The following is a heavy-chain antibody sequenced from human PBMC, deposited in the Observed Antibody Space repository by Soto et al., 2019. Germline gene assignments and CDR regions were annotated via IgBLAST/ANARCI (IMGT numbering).Heavy chain of an antibody. D-gene: IGHD2-21*01. V-gene: IGHV3-30-3*01. CDR1: GFTFSSYA. J-gene: IGHJ6*02. CDR2: ISYDGSNK. Sequence: HPGGSLRLSCVASGFTFSSYAMHWVRQAPGKGLEWVAVISYDGSNKEYADSVKGRFTISRDNSENTLYVQMNSLRAEDTAVYYCARPFLAFYFYYGLDVWGQGTTVTVSS. CDR3: ARPFLAFYFYYGLDV.